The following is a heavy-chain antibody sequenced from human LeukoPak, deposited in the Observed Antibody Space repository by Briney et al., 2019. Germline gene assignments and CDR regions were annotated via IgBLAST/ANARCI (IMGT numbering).Heavy chain of an antibody. J-gene: IGHJ4*02. CDR3: ARDLGAFQFDY. D-gene: IGHD4-17*01. V-gene: IGHV3-48*01. Sequence: GGSLRLSCAASGFTFSSYSMNWVRQAPGKGLEWVSYISSSSSTIYYADSVKGRFTISRDNAKNSLYLQMNSLRAEDTAVYYCARDLGAFQFDYWGQGTLVTVSS. CDR2: ISSSSSTI. CDR1: GFTFSSYS.